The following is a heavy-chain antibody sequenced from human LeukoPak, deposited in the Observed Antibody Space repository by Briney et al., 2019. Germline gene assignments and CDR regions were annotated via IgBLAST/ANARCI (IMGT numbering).Heavy chain of an antibody. D-gene: IGHD3-22*01. CDR1: GDSTSSGDYY. V-gene: IGHV4-61*02. J-gene: IGHJ3*02. CDR2: ISSSGST. CDR3: ARGPYSYDSSGAFDI. Sequence: SQTLSLTCTVSGDSTSSGDYYWSWIRQPAGKGLEWIGRISSSGSTNYNPSLKSRVTISVDTSKYQFSLKLSSVTAADTAVYFCARGPYSYDSSGAFDIWGQGTMVTVSS.